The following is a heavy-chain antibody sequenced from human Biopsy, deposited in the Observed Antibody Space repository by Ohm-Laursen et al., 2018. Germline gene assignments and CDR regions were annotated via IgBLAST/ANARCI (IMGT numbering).Heavy chain of an antibody. CDR3: ARDYQPKIMTIHYYYYGMDV. D-gene: IGHD2-2*01. V-gene: IGHV1-69*06. CDR2: VMPIFGTA. Sequence: SVKVSCKASGVTFNSYAISWVRRAPGQGLEWMGGVMPIFGTANYAQKFQGRVTITADKSTSTAHLDLSSLRSEDTAVYYCARDYQPKIMTIHYYYYGMDVWGLGTTVTVSS. CDR1: GVTFNSYA. J-gene: IGHJ6*02.